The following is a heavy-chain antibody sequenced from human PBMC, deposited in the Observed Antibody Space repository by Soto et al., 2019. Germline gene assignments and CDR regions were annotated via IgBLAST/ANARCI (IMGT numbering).Heavy chain of an antibody. CDR3: ASAEGVGATTEWFDP. Sequence: SQTLSVTGTVAVGSIRSYYWSWCRPPPGKGLEWIGYIYYSGSTNYNPSPKSRVTISVDTSKNQFSLKLSSVTAADTAVYYWASAEGVGATTEWFDPWGQGTLVTVSS. V-gene: IGHV4-59*01. CDR1: VGSIRSYY. CDR2: IYYSGST. D-gene: IGHD1-26*01. J-gene: IGHJ5*02.